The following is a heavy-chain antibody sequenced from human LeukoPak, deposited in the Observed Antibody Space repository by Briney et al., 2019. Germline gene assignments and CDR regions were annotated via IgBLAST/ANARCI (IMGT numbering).Heavy chain of an antibody. CDR1: GGSISSYY. Sequence: SETLSLTCIVSGGSISSYYWSWIRQPPGKGLEWMGYIYYSGSTNSNPSLKSRVTIPIDASKNQVSLKLSSVTAADTAVYYCVAGASTGYPDYWGQGTLVTVSS. CDR2: IYYSGST. D-gene: IGHD3-22*01. CDR3: VAGASTGYPDY. V-gene: IGHV4-59*08. J-gene: IGHJ4*02.